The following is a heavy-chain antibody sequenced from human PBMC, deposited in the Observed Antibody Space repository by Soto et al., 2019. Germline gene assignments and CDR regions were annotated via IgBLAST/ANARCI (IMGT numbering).Heavy chain of an antibody. D-gene: IGHD6-19*01. CDR2: ISGSGGSA. V-gene: IGHV3-23*01. J-gene: IGHJ3*01. CDR3: VREGSGWNSRGSFDF. Sequence: XESLRLSCAASGFTFSNYAMNWVRQAPGKGLECVSVISGSGGSAYYADSVQGRFTISRDNSKNALYMQMNSLRDEDTAIYYCVREGSGWNSRGSFDFWGRGTMVTVSS. CDR1: GFTFSNYA.